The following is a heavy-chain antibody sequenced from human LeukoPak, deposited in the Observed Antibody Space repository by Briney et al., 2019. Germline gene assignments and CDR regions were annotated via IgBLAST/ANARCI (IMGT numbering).Heavy chain of an antibody. J-gene: IGHJ4*02. CDR3: ARDSLMVRGVSYFDY. Sequence: SQTLSLTCTVSGGSISSGDYYWSWIRQPPGKGLEWIGYIYYSGSTYYNPSLKSRVTISVGTSKNQFSLKLSSVTAADTAVYYCARDSLMVRGVSYFDYWGQGTLVTVSS. D-gene: IGHD3-10*01. V-gene: IGHV4-30-4*08. CDR1: GGSISSGDYY. CDR2: IYYSGST.